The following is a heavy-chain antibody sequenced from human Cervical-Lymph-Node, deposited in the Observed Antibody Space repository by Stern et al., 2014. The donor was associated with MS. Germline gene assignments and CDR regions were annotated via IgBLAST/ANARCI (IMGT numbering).Heavy chain of an antibody. V-gene: IGHV4-30-2*01. J-gene: IGHJ4*02. CDR1: GGSISSGGYS. D-gene: IGHD1-26*01. Sequence: QLQLQESGSGLVKPSQTLSLTCAVSGGSISSGGYSWSWIRQPPGKGLEWIGDIYHSGSTYYNPSLKSRVTISVDKYKNQFSLTLSSGTAADTAVYYCARVGGSYYDYFDYWGQGTLVTVSS. CDR2: IYHSGST. CDR3: ARVGGSYYDYFDY.